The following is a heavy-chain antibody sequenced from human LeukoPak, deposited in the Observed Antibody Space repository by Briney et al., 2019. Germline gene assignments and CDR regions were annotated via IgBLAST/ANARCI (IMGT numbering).Heavy chain of an antibody. CDR1: GYTFTGYY. V-gene: IGHV1-2*02. CDR3: ARSNPYGDYYFDY. D-gene: IGHD4-17*01. CDR2: ISPNSGGT. J-gene: IGHJ4*02. Sequence: ASVKVSCKASGYTFTGYYMYWVRQAPGQGLEWMGWISPNSGGTNYAQKFQGRVTMTRDTSISTAYMELSRLRSDDTAVYYCARSNPYGDYYFDYWGQGTLVTVSS.